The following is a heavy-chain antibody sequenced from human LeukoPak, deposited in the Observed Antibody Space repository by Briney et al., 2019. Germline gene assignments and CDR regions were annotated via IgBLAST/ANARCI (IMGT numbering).Heavy chain of an antibody. J-gene: IGHJ3*01. CDR3: ARELRYDNSDSGAF. V-gene: IGHV4-39*07. D-gene: IGHD3-22*01. CDR1: GASISSSSYY. Sequence: SETLSLTCTVSGASISSSSYYWGWIRQPPGKGLEWIGSIYYSGNTYYNPSLKSRVTISVDTSKNQFSLKLSSVTAADTALYYCARELRYDNSDSGAFWGQGTVVTVSP. CDR2: IYYSGNT.